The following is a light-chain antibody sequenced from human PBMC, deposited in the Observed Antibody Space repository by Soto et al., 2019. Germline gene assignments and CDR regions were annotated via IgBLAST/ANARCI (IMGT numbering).Light chain of an antibody. CDR2: KDS. V-gene: IGLV3-25*03. CDR1: ALPKQY. CDR3: QSADSSGTYPKYV. Sequence: SHELTQPPSVSVSPGQTARITCSGDALPKQYAYWYQQKPGQAPVLVIYKDSERPSGIPERFSGSSSGTTVTLTISGVQAEDEADYYCQSADSSGTYPKYVFGTGTKVTVL. J-gene: IGLJ1*01.